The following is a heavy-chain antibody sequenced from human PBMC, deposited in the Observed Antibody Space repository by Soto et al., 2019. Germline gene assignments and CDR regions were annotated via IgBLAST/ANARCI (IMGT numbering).Heavy chain of an antibody. D-gene: IGHD2-15*01. Sequence: GGSLRLSCAASGFSFSSSAMGWVRQAPGKGLEWVSSLSGGGRNTYYADSVKGRFTVSRDNSKNTLFLQMNSLRPEDTAVYYCVKASGYCSADNCFSSLFDFWGQGTLVTVSA. CDR1: GFSFSSSA. CDR3: VKASGYCSADNCFSSLFDF. J-gene: IGHJ4*02. V-gene: IGHV3-23*01. CDR2: LSGGGRNT.